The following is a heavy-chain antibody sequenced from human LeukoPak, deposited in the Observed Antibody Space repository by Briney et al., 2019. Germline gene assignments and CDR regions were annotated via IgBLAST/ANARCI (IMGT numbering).Heavy chain of an antibody. CDR2: VGPSGART. Sequence: GGSLRLSCAASGFTFSHRGMNWVRQAPAKGLEWVSGVGPSGARTYYADSVKGRFTVSRDNSKNMVFLQMKSLRAEDTAIYHCATDDAYLQYDDWGQGTLVTVSS. V-gene: IGHV3-23*01. J-gene: IGHJ4*02. CDR3: ATDDAYLQYDD. D-gene: IGHD5-24*01. CDR1: GFTFSHRG.